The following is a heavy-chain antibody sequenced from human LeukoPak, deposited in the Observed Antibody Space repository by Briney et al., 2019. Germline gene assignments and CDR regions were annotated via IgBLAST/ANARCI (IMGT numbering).Heavy chain of an antibody. V-gene: IGHV3-33*06. D-gene: IGHD3-22*01. Sequence: GRSLRLSCAASGFIFSSYGMHWVRQAPGKGLEWVAVIWYDGSNKYYADSVKGRFTISRDNSKNTLYLQMNSLRAEDTAVYYCAKDPPSYYYDSSDDDYWGQGTLVTVSS. CDR2: IWYDGSNK. J-gene: IGHJ4*02. CDR1: GFIFSSYG. CDR3: AKDPPSYYYDSSDDDY.